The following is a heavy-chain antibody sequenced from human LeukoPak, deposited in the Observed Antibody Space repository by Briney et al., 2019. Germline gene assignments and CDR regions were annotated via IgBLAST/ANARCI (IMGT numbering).Heavy chain of an antibody. CDR3: ARVGGGFLGY. D-gene: IGHD2-15*01. J-gene: IGHJ4*02. CDR1: GGSISSYY. CDR2: IYYSGST. Sequence: SQTLSLTCTVSGGSISSYYWSWIRQPPGKGLEWIGYIYYSGSTNYNPSLKSRVTISVDTSKNQFSLKLSSVTAADTAVYYCARVGGGFLGYWGQGTLVTVSS. V-gene: IGHV4-59*01.